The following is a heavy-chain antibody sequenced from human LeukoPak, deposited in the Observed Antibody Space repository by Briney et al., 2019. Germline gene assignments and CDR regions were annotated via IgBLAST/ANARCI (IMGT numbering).Heavy chain of an antibody. CDR1: GFTFGTYG. CDR3: ARELVSLGTGYFDL. J-gene: IGHJ2*01. CDR2: ITGSSTWT. Sequence: GGSLRLSCEGSGFTFGTYGMTWVRQAPGKGLEWVSGITGSSTWTYYADSVRGRFTISRDNSKNTLHLQMNNLTADDTAIYYCARELVSLGTGYFDLSGRGTLVTVSS. D-gene: IGHD7-27*01. V-gene: IGHV3-23*01.